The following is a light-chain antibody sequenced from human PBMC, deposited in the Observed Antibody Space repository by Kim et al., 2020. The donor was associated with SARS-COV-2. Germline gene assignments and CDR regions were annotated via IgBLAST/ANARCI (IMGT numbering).Light chain of an antibody. CDR2: SAS. CDR3: QQSYITPYS. V-gene: IGKV1-39*01. Sequence: DIQMTQSPSSLSASVGDRVTITCRASEYISTYLNWYHQKPGKAPKILVYSASSLQSGVPSRFSGSGSETDFILTISSLQPEDFAIYYCQQSYITPYSFGQGNKLEI. CDR1: EYISTY. J-gene: IGKJ2*01.